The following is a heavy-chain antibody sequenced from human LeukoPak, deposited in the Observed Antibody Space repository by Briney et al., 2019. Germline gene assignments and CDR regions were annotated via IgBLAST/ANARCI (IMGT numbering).Heavy chain of an antibody. CDR1: GFTFSTYW. D-gene: IGHD3-3*01. V-gene: IGHV3-7*01. CDR2: IKQDGSEK. J-gene: IGHJ4*02. Sequence: GGSLRLSCAASGFTFSTYWMSWVRQAPGKGLEWVANIKQDGSEKYYVDSVKGRFTISRDNAKNSLYLQMNSLRAEDTAVYYCARAIPYYDFWSGHGGFDYWGQGTLVTVSS. CDR3: ARAIPYYDFWSGHGGFDY.